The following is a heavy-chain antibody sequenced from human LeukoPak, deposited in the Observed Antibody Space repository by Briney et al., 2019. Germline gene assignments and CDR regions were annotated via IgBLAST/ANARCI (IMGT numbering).Heavy chain of an antibody. CDR3: AKIPKGGDGLTSADQIYFDI. CDR2: LYYNGNT. J-gene: IGHJ2*01. V-gene: IGHV4-59*08. Sequence: SETLSLTCTVSGGSISSYYWSWIRQPPGKGLEWIGYLYYNGNTNNNPSLESRVTMSVDTSNNQFSLRLSSVTAADTAVYYCAKIPKGGDGLTSADQIYFDIWGRGTLVIVSS. D-gene: IGHD2-21*01. CDR1: GGSISSYY.